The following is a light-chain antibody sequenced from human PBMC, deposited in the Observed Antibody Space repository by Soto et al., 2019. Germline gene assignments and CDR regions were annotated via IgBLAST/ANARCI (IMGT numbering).Light chain of an antibody. CDR1: QNVTDNF. CDR3: QQYGTSPFT. J-gene: IGKJ3*01. V-gene: IGKV3-20*01. Sequence: ENVLTQSPGTLSVSPGERVTLSCRAGQNVTDNFLAWYQQRPGQAPRLLIHGASIRAADIPDRFSGGGSGTDFTLSVNGLEPEDFAIYYCQQYGTSPFTFGPGTKVHVK. CDR2: GAS.